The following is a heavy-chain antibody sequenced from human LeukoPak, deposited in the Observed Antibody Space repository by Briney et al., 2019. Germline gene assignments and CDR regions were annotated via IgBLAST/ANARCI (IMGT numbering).Heavy chain of an antibody. CDR1: GGSFSGYY. J-gene: IGHJ4*02. Sequence: SETLSLTCAVYGGSFSGYYWSWIRQPPGKGLEWIGEINHSGSTNYNPSLKSRVTISIDTSKNQFSLKLSSVTAADTAVYYCARGRGTVTTKSRSYFDYWGQGTPVTVSS. CDR3: ARGRGTVTTKSRSYFDY. CDR2: INHSGST. D-gene: IGHD4-17*01. V-gene: IGHV4-34*01.